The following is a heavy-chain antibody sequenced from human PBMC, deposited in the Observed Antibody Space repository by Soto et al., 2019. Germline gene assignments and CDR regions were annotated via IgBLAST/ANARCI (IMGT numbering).Heavy chain of an antibody. Sequence: ASVKVSCKASGGTFSSYAISWVRQAPGQGLEWMGGIIPIFGTANYAQKFQGRVTITADESTSTAYMEPSSLRSEDTAVYYCARGGGVGYYYYGMDVWGQGTSVTVSS. J-gene: IGHJ6*02. CDR3: ARGGGVGYYYYGMDV. CDR2: IIPIFGTA. CDR1: GGTFSSYA. D-gene: IGHD1-26*01. V-gene: IGHV1-69*13.